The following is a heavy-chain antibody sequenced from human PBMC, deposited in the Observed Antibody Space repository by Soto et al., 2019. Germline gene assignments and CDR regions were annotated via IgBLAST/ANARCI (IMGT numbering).Heavy chain of an antibody. D-gene: IGHD6-13*01. CDR2: ISSSSSYI. V-gene: IGHV3-21*01. CDR1: GFTFSSYS. Sequence: EVRLVESGGGLVKPGGSLRLSCAASGFTFSSYSMNWVRQAPGKGLEWVSSISSSSSYIYYADSVKGRFTISRDNAKNSLYLQMNSLRAEDTAVYYCAREVPGIAAAASDYFDYWGQGTLVTVSS. J-gene: IGHJ4*02. CDR3: AREVPGIAAAASDYFDY.